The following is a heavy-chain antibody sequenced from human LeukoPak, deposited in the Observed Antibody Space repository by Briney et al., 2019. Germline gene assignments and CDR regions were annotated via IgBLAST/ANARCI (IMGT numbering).Heavy chain of an antibody. CDR2: INPNSGGT. D-gene: IGHD2-2*01. CDR1: GYTFTGYY. J-gene: IGHJ4*02. CDR3: ARANALYCSSTSCLFDY. V-gene: IGHV1-2*02. Sequence: ASVKVSCKASGYTFTGYYMHWVRQAPGQGLEWMAWINPNSGGTYYAQNFHDRITMTRDTSISTAYMELSRLRSDDTAIYYCARANALYCSSTSCLFDYWSQGTLVTVSS.